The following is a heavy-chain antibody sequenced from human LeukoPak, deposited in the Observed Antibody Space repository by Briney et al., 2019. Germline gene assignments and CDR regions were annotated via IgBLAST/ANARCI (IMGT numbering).Heavy chain of an antibody. J-gene: IGHJ4*02. V-gene: IGHV1-46*01. CDR1: GYTFTSYY. CDR3: ARDFGDIVVVVAAYYFDY. D-gene: IGHD2-15*01. Sequence: ASVKVSCKASGYTFTSYYMHWVRQAPGQGLEWMRIINPSGGSTSYAQKFQGRVTMTRDTSTSTVYMELSSLRSEDTAVYYCARDFGDIVVVVAAYYFDYWGQGTLVTVSS. CDR2: INPSGGST.